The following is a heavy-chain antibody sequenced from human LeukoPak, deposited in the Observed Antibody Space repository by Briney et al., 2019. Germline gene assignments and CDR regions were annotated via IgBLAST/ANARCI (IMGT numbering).Heavy chain of an antibody. Sequence: KPSETLSLTCTVSGGSISGYYGNWMRQPPGKGLEWIGYFYYSGSTNYNPSLRCRGTISLDTSKNQFSLTLSSVTAADTAVYYCAGGSGWLFDYWGQGIPVTASP. CDR3: AGGSGWLFDY. J-gene: IGHJ4*02. CDR2: FYYSGST. V-gene: IGHV4-59*01. CDR1: GGSISGYY. D-gene: IGHD6-19*01.